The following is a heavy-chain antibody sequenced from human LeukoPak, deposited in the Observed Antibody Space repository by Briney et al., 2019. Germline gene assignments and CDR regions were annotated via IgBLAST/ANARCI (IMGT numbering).Heavy chain of an antibody. Sequence: GESLKISCKGSGYSFTSYWIGWVRQMPGKGLEWMGIIYPGDSDTRYSPSFQGQVTISADKSISTAYLQWSSLKASDTAMYYCARGQIVVVPAAMSRYYYMDVWGKGTTVTVSS. CDR2: IYPGDSDT. V-gene: IGHV5-51*01. CDR3: ARGQIVVVPAAMSRYYYMDV. J-gene: IGHJ6*03. CDR1: GYSFTSYW. D-gene: IGHD2-2*01.